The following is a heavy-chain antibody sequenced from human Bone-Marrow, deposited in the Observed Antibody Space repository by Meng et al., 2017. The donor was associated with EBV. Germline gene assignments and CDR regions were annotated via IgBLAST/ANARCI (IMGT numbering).Heavy chain of an antibody. J-gene: IGHJ4*02. CDR3: ARVALAVAGYFDY. D-gene: IGHD6-19*01. CDR2: IYYSGST. V-gene: IGHV4-61*01. CDR1: GGSVSSGSYY. Sequence: QGQLQVSGPGLVKPSETLSLTCTVSGGSVSSGSYYWSWIRQPPGKGLEWIGYIYYSGSTNYNPSLKSRVTISVDTSKNQFSLKLSPVTAADTAVYYCARVALAVAGYFDYWGQGTLVTASS.